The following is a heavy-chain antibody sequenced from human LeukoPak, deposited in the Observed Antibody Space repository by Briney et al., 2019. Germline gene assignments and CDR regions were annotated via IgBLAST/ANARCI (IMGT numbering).Heavy chain of an antibody. D-gene: IGHD3-10*01. V-gene: IGHV1-69*13. CDR1: GGTFSSYA. CDR2: IVPIFGTA. Sequence: GASVKVSCKASGGTFSSYAISWVRQAPGQGLEWMGGIVPIFGTANYAQKFQGRVTITADESTSTAYMELSSLRSEDTAVYYCARGSRGFGESLAFDYWGQGTLVTVSS. J-gene: IGHJ4*02. CDR3: ARGSRGFGESLAFDY.